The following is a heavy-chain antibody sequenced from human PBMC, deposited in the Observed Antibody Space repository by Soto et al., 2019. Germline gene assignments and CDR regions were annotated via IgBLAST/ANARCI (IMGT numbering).Heavy chain of an antibody. CDR2: IDWDDDK. D-gene: IGHD3-3*01. CDR3: ARTRYYDFWSGYYTGSAFDI. CDR1: GFSLSTSGMC. J-gene: IGHJ3*02. Sequence: SAPKLVNTTQTLTLTSTFTGFSLSTSGMCVSWIRQPPGKALEWLALIDWDDDKYYSTSLKTRLTISKDTSKNQVVLTMTNMDPVDTATYYCARTRYYDFWSGYYTGSAFDIWGQGTMVTVSS. V-gene: IGHV2-70*01.